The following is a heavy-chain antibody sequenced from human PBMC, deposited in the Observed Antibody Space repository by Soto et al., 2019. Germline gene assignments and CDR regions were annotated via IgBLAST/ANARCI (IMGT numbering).Heavy chain of an antibody. J-gene: IGHJ4*02. Sequence: QVQLVQSGAEVRKPGSSVKVSCKTSGGSFSKYAITWVRQAPGQGLEWMGGIIPLFGTANYAQKFQGRVTITADECTSTTYIELSSLRSEDTAVYYCARIGSREGADFDHWGQGTLVSVSS. D-gene: IGHD1-26*01. CDR2: IIPLFGTA. CDR1: GGSFSKYA. CDR3: ARIGSREGADFDH. V-gene: IGHV1-69*12.